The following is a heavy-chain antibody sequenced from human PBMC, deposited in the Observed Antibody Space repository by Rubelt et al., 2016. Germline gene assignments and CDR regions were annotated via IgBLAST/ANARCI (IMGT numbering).Heavy chain of an antibody. CDR3: AKRAPQTYGMDV. Sequence: QVQLVQSGAEVKKPGSSVKVSCKASGGTFSSYAISWVRQAPGQGLEWMGGFNPEVGEKIYAQKFQGRVTMTEDTSTDTAYMELSSLRSEDTAVYYCAKRAPQTYGMDVWGQGTTVTVSS. CDR2: FNPEVGEK. CDR1: GGTFSSYA. J-gene: IGHJ6*02. D-gene: IGHD5-24*01. V-gene: IGHV1-69*14.